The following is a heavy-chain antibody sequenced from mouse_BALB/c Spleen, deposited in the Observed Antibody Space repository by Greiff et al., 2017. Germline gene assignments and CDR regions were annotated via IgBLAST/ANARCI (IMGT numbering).Heavy chain of an antibody. CDR1: GYSITSGYY. CDR2: ISYDGSN. V-gene: IGHV3-6*02. J-gene: IGHJ4*01. CDR3: AREILLRGDYYAMDY. Sequence: EVQLVESGPGLVKPSQSLSLTCSVTGYSITSGYYWNWIRQFPGNKLEWMGYISYDGSNNYNPSLKNRISITRDTSKNQFFLKLNSVTTEDTATYYCAREILLRGDYYAMDYWGQGTSVTVSS. D-gene: IGHD1-1*01.